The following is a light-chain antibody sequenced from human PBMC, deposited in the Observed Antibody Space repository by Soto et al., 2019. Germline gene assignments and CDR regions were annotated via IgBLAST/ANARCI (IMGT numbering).Light chain of an antibody. CDR2: EVT. Sequence: QSALTQPASVSGSPGQSITISCTGTSSDVGNYNLVSWYQQHPGKAPKVMIYEVTKRPSGVSNRFSASKSGNTASLTISGLQAEDEAAYYCCSYAGSSTPYVFGTGTKLTVL. CDR1: SSDVGNYNL. J-gene: IGLJ1*01. V-gene: IGLV2-23*02. CDR3: CSYAGSSTPYV.